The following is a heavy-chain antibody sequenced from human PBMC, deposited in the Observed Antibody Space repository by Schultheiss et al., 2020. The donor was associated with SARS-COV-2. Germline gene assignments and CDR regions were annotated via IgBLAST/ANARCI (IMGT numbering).Heavy chain of an antibody. Sequence: SETLSLTCAVYGGSFSGYYWSWIRHPPGKGLEWIGEINHSGSPNYNPSLKSRVTISVDTSKNQFSLKLSSVTAADTAVYYCARGGWHYYYGMDVWGQGTTVTVAS. V-gene: IGHV4-34*01. CDR3: ARGGWHYYYGMDV. D-gene: IGHD5-24*01. J-gene: IGHJ6*02. CDR2: INHSGSP. CDR1: GGSFSGYY.